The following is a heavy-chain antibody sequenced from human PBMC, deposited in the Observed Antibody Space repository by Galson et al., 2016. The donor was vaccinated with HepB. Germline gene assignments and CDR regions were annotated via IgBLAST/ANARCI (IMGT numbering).Heavy chain of an antibody. D-gene: IGHD3-9*01. J-gene: IGHJ4*02. CDR2: DSMDGRRK. CDR3: AKDFEGSN. CDR1: GFTFSNRG. Sequence: SLRLSCAASGFTFSNRGMHWVRQAPGKGLEWVAADSMDGRRKFYADSVKGRFTISRDNSNNMLFLQMNSLRAEDTAVYYCAKDFEGSNWGQGTLVTVSS. V-gene: IGHV3-30*18.